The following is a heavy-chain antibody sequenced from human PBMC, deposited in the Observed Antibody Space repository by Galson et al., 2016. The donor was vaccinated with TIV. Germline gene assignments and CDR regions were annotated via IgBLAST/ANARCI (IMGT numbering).Heavy chain of an antibody. D-gene: IGHD5-12*01. Sequence: SLRLSCAASGFTFIDYDINWVRQAPGKGLAWVSSISGSGLSTYYTDSGKGRVTISRDNSKTTLYLQMNSLRAEDTAIYYCATGERQYRGYDWGFDYWGQGALVTVAS. CDR2: ISGSGLST. V-gene: IGHV3-23*01. CDR3: ATGERQYRGYDWGFDY. CDR1: GFTFIDYD. J-gene: IGHJ4*02.